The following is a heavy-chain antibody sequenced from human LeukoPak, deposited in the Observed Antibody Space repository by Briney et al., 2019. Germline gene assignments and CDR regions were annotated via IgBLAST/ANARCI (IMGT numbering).Heavy chain of an antibody. V-gene: IGHV3-64D*08. CDR2: ISNNGVST. Sequence: TGGSLRLSCSASGFTFSSYAMHWVRQAPGKGLEYVSGISNNGVSTYYADSVKGRFIISRDNSKNTLSLQMNSLRAEDTAVYYCVRAPVPAYSRGPGYWGQGTLVTVSS. CDR3: VRAPVPAYSRGPGY. J-gene: IGHJ4*02. CDR1: GFTFSSYA. D-gene: IGHD2-15*01.